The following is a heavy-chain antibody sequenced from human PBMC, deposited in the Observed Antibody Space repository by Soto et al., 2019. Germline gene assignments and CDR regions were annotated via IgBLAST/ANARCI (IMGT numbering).Heavy chain of an antibody. V-gene: IGHV3-23*01. Sequence: GGSLRLSCAASGFTFSSYAMSWVRQAPGKGLEWVSAIRGSGGSTYYADYVNGRFTISRDNSKNTLYLQMNSLRAEYAAVYFSAKDASSYDAFDIWGQGTMVSVSS. CDR1: GFTFSSYA. CDR3: AKDASSYDAFDI. D-gene: IGHD1-26*01. CDR2: IRGSGGST. J-gene: IGHJ3*02.